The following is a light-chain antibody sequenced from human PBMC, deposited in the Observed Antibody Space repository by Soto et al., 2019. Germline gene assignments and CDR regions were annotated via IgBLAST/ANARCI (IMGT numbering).Light chain of an antibody. J-gene: IGKJ2*01. Sequence: IQLTQSPSSLSASIGDRVTITCRASQDIASYLAWYQQKPGNAPKLLIYAASTLHSGVPSRFSGSGSGTDFTLTIYRLEPEDFAVYYCQQYGSSPYTFGQGTKLEIK. CDR3: QQYGSSPYT. CDR2: AAS. CDR1: QDIASY. V-gene: IGKV1-9*01.